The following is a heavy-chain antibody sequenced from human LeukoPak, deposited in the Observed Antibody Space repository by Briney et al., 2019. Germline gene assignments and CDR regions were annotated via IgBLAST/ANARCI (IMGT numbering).Heavy chain of an antibody. CDR3: ARDPGIAAAGTNSD. CDR2: ISAYNGNT. V-gene: IGHV1-18*01. Sequence: ASAKVSCKASGYTFTSYGISWVRQAPGQGLEWMGWISAYNGNTNYAQKLQGRVTVTTDTSTSTAYMELRSLRSDDTAVYYCARDPGIAAAGTNSDWGQGTLVTVSS. D-gene: IGHD6-13*01. CDR1: GYTFTSYG. J-gene: IGHJ4*02.